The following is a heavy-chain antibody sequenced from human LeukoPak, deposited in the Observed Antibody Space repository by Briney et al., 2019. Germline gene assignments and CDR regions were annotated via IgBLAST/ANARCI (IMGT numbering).Heavy chain of an antibody. CDR1: GYIFTSYG. J-gene: IGHJ5*02. CDR3: ARVEGGGRRGYWFDP. CDR2: SSTYNGNT. V-gene: IGHV1-18*01. D-gene: IGHD3-16*01. Sequence: ASVKVSCKTSGYIFTSYGISWVRQAPGLGLERMGWSSTYNGNTNYAQKFQGRVTMTTDTSTSTAYMELRSLTSDDTAGYYCARVEGGGRRGYWFDPWGQGTLVTVSS.